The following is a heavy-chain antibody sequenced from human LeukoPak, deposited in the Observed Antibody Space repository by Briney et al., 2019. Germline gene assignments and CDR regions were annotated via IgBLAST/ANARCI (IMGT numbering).Heavy chain of an antibody. CDR3: AKTLGGIVGYLEY. V-gene: IGHV3-23*01. CDR2: ISGSGDKT. J-gene: IGHJ4*02. CDR1: GFTVSNNY. D-gene: IGHD1-26*01. Sequence: GGSLRLSCAASGFTVSNNYMSWVRQAPGKGLQWVSSISGSGDKTYYAASVKGRFTISRDNSKNTVYLNMNGLRAEDTATYYCAKTLGGIVGYLEYWGQGTLVTVSS.